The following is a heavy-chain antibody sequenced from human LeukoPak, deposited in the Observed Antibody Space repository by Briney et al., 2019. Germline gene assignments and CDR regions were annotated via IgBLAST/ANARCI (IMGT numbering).Heavy chain of an antibody. V-gene: IGHV3-48*01. D-gene: IGHD3-3*01. CDR1: AFSFSSYG. J-gene: IGHJ6*03. CDR2: ISSSDNSK. Sequence: AGGSLRLSCAASAFSFSSYGMNWVRQAPGKGLEWISYISSSDNSKYYADSVKGRFTVSRDNVWKSLYLQMDSLRAEDTAVYYCARRITISGVGYYMDVWGKGTTVTVSS. CDR3: ARRITISGVGYYMDV.